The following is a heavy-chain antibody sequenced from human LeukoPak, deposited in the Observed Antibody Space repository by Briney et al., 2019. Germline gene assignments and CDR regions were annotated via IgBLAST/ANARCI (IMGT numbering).Heavy chain of an antibody. D-gene: IGHD6-6*01. CDR2: ISPNTGGT. CDR3: ASYPRYSSSPPFDY. J-gene: IGHJ4*02. Sequence: VASVKVSCKASGYTFTGYYMHWVRQAPGQGLEWMGWISPNTGGTNYAQRFQGRVTMTRDTTISTAYMELSRLTSDDTAVYYCASYPRYSSSPPFDYWGQGTLVTVSS. CDR1: GYTFTGYY. V-gene: IGHV1-2*02.